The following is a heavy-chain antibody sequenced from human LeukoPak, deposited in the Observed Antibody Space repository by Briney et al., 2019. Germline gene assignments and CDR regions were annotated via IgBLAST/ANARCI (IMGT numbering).Heavy chain of an antibody. J-gene: IGHJ6*02. D-gene: IGHD3-10*01. CDR1: GFTFSAYA. Sequence: GGSLRLSCAASGFTFSAYAMTWVRQAPGKGLEWVSAISGSGSSTFYADSVKGRFTISRDNSKNTLYLQMNSLRAEDTAIYYCAKTSGSGNYYYYYYGMDVWGQGTTVTVSS. V-gene: IGHV3-23*01. CDR3: AKTSGSGNYYYYYYGMDV. CDR2: ISGSGSST.